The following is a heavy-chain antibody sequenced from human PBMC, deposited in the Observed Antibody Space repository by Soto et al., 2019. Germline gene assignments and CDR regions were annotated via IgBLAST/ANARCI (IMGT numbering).Heavy chain of an antibody. CDR3: VSDGYDSSGYYYYLY. CDR2: ISAYNGNT. Sequence: ASVKVSCKASGYTFTSYGISWVRLAPGQGLEWMGWISAYNGNTNYAQKLQGRVTMTTDTSTSTAYMELRSLRSDDTAVYYCVSDGYDSSGYYYYLYWGQGTLVTVSS. D-gene: IGHD3-22*01. V-gene: IGHV1-18*01. CDR1: GYTFTSYG. J-gene: IGHJ4*02.